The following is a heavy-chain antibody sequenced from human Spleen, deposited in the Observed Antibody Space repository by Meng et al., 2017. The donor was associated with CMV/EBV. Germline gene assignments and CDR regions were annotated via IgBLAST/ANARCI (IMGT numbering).Heavy chain of an antibody. V-gene: IGHV3-7*01. D-gene: IGHD2-21*01. Sequence: GESLKISCAACGFTFSSHDIHWVRQAPGKGLEWVASIKEDGGVKNYGDSVKGRFTISRDNAKSSLYLQLNSLGVEDTAVYYCARDVAFSAYDYWGQGTLVTVSS. CDR3: ARDVAFSAYDY. J-gene: IGHJ4*02. CDR1: GFTFSSHD. CDR2: IKEDGGVK.